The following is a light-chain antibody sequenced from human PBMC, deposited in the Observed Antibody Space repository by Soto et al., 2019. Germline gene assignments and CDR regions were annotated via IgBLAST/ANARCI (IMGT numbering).Light chain of an antibody. CDR3: QQYESSPRT. Sequence: EIVLTQSPGTLSLSPGERATLSCRASQSVSNNYLAWYQQKPGQAPRLLIYGGSSRAAGIPVRFSGSGSETDFTLTITRLEPEGFAVYYCQQYESSPRTFGQGTKVDIK. CDR1: QSVSNNY. J-gene: IGKJ1*01. V-gene: IGKV3-20*01. CDR2: GGS.